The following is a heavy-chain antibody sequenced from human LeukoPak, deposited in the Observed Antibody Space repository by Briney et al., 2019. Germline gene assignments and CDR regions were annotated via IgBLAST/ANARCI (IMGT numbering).Heavy chain of an antibody. CDR3: ARHYNSGWYFDY. CDR1: GYSFSSYW. Sequence: GESLKISCKGSGYSFSSYWIGWVRQMPGKGLEWMGIIYPGDSATTYSPSFQGQVTISADKSISTAYLQWSSLKASDTAVYYCARHYNSGWYFDYWGQGTLVTVSP. V-gene: IGHV5-51*01. D-gene: IGHD6-19*01. CDR2: IYPGDSAT. J-gene: IGHJ4*02.